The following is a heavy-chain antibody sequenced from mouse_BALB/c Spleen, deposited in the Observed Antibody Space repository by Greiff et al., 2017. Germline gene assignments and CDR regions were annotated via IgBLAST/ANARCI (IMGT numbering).Heavy chain of an antibody. CDR1: GYTFTSYW. J-gene: IGHJ1*03. V-gene: IGHV1-55*01. Sequence: QVHVKQSGAELVKPGASVKMSCKASGYTFTSYWITWVKQRPGQGLEWIGDIYPGSGSTNYNEKFKSKATLTVDTSSSTAYMQLSSLTSEDSAVYYCARRDYYGSSYDWYFDVWGTGTTVTVSS. CDR2: IYPGSGST. D-gene: IGHD1-1*01. CDR3: ARRDYYGSSYDWYFDV.